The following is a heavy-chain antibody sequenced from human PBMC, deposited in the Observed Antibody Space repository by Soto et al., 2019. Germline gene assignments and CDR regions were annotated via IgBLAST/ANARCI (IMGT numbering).Heavy chain of an antibody. CDR3: ARGGAAAGTFDP. D-gene: IGHD6-13*01. Sequence: GASVKVSCKASGYTSTSYDINWVRQATGQGLEWMGWMNPNSGNTGYAQKFQGRVTMTRNTSISTAYMELSSLRSEDTAVYYCARGGAAAGTFDPWGQGTLVTVSS. CDR2: MNPNSGNT. V-gene: IGHV1-8*01. J-gene: IGHJ5*02. CDR1: GYTSTSYD.